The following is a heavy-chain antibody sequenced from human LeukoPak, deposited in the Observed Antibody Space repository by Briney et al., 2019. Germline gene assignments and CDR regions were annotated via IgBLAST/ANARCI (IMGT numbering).Heavy chain of an antibody. V-gene: IGHV1-2*02. J-gene: IGHJ4*02. CDR3: ARDRYNWNDGYFDY. Sequence: PGGSLRLSCAASGFTFSSYGMHWVRQAPGQGLEWMGWINPNSGGTNYAQKFQGRVTMTRDTSISTAYMELSRLRSDDTAVYYCARDRYNWNDGYFDYWGQGTLVTVSS. CDR2: INPNSGGT. CDR1: GFTFSSYG. D-gene: IGHD1-1*01.